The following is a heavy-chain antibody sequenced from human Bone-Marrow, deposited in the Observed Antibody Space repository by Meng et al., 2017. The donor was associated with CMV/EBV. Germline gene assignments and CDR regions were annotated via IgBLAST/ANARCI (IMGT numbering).Heavy chain of an antibody. D-gene: IGHD6-6*01. J-gene: IGHJ5*02. CDR3: ARGRATSIAARQIIWFDP. Sequence: TFSSYAISWVRQAPGQGLEWMGGIIPILGIANYAQKFQGRVTITADKSTSTAYMELSSLRSEDTAVYYCARGRATSIAARQIIWFDPWGQGTLVTVSS. CDR2: IIPILGIA. CDR1: TFSSYA. V-gene: IGHV1-69*10.